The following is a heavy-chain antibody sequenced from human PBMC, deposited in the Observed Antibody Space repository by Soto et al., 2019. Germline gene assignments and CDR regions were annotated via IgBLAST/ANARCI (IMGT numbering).Heavy chain of an antibody. CDR1: GFTFSSYS. J-gene: IGHJ3*02. V-gene: IGHV3-21*01. D-gene: IGHD3-22*01. CDR2: ISSSSSYI. CDR3: ARGYHYYDSSGYDKWDAFDI. Sequence: EVPLVESGGGLVKPGGSLRLSSAASGFTFSSYSMNWVRQDPGKGLEWVSSISSSSSYIDYADSVKGRFTISRDNAKNSLYLQMNSLRAEDTAVYYCARGYHYYDSSGYDKWDAFDIWGQGTMVTVSS.